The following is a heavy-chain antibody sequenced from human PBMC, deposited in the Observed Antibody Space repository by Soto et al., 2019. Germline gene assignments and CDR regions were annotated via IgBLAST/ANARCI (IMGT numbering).Heavy chain of an antibody. D-gene: IGHD3-22*01. Sequence: GGSLRLSGAASGFTFSSYSMHWVRQAPGKGLESVAVISYDGSNKYYADSVKGRFTISRDNSKNTLYLQMNSLRAEDTAVYYCAKEDMILTLHDTFDICGQAIMVSGSS. J-gene: IGHJ3*02. V-gene: IGHV3-30*18. CDR3: AKEDMILTLHDTFDI. CDR1: GFTFSSYS. CDR2: ISYDGSNK.